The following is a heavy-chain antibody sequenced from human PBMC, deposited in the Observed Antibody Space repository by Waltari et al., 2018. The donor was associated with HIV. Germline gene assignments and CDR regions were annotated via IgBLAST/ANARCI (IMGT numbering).Heavy chain of an antibody. V-gene: IGHV3-49*03. J-gene: IGHJ4*02. Sequence: EVQLGESGGGLVQPGRSLRLSCATSGFSFGDYALSWFRQAPGKGLVWVGLIRSKGYGGTTQYAASVKGRFTISRDDSKSIAYLQMNSLKTEDTALYYCTRGTFTVTYYFDYWGRGTLVTVSS. CDR1: GFSFGDYA. D-gene: IGHD4-17*01. CDR3: TRGTFTVTYYFDY. CDR2: IRSKGYGGTT.